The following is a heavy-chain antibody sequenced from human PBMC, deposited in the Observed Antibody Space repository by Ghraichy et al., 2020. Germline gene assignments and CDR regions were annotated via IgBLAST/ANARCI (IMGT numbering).Heavy chain of an antibody. V-gene: IGHV4-34*01. CDR2: INHSGST. CDR3: ASRSSWYSEEFDY. D-gene: IGHD6-13*01. CDR1: GGSFSGYY. J-gene: IGHJ4*02. Sequence: SETLSLTCAVYGGSFSGYYWSWIRQPPGKGLEWIGEINHSGSTNYNPSLKSRVTISVDTSKNQFSLKLSSVTAADTAVYYCASRSSWYSEEFDYWGQGTLVTVSS.